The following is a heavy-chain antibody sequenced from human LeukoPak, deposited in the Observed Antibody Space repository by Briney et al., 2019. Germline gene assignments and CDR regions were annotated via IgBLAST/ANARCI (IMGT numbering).Heavy chain of an antibody. V-gene: IGHV3-74*01. CDR2: IYNDGSST. CDR1: GFTFSNYW. J-gene: IGHJ3*02. Sequence: GGSLRLSCAASGFTFSNYWMHWVRQAPGKGLVWVSRIYNDGSSTSYADSVKGRFTISRDNAKSTLYLQMNSLRAEDTAVYYCARVRSGSGRSYAADAFDIWGQGTMVTVSS. D-gene: IGHD1-26*01. CDR3: ARVRSGSGRSYAADAFDI.